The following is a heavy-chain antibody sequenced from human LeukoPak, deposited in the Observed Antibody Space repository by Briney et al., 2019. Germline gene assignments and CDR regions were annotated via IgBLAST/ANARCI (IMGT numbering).Heavy chain of an antibody. CDR2: IYYSGST. CDR3: ARAEEQLNFDY. CDR1: GSSIISGGYY. V-gene: IGHV4-31*03. J-gene: IGHJ4*02. D-gene: IGHD6-6*01. Sequence: SETLSLTCTVSGSSIISGGYYWSWIRQHPGKGLEWIGYIYYSGSTYYNPSLKSRVTISVDTSKNQFSLKLSSVTAADTAVYYCARAEEQLNFDYWGQGTLVTVSS.